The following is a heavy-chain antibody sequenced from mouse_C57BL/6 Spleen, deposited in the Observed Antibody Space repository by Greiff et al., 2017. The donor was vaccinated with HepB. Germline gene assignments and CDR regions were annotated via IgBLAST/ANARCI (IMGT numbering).Heavy chain of an antibody. CDR2: ISSGSSTI. J-gene: IGHJ4*01. CDR3: ARWELQAMEY. V-gene: IGHV5-17*01. CDR1: GFTFSDYG. D-gene: IGHD1-1*02. Sequence: EVMLVESGGGLVKPGGSLKLSCAAPGFTFSDYGMHWVRQAPEKGLEWVAYISSGSSTIYYADTVKGRFTISRDNAKNTLFLQMTSLRSEDTAMYYCARWELQAMEYWGQGTSVTVSS.